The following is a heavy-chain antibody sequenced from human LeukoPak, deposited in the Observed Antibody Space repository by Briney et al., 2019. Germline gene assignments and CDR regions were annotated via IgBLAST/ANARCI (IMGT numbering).Heavy chain of an antibody. Sequence: PSETLSLTCAVYGGSFSGYYWSWTRQPPGKGLEWIGEINHSGSTNYNPSLKSRVTISVDTSKNQFSLKLSSVTAADTAVYYCASGEVAESAFDIWGQGTMVTVSS. CDR3: ASGEVAESAFDI. J-gene: IGHJ3*02. CDR2: INHSGST. D-gene: IGHD6-19*01. V-gene: IGHV4-34*01. CDR1: GGSFSGYY.